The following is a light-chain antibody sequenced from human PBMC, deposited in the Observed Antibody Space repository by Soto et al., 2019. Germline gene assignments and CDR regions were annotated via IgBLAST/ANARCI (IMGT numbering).Light chain of an antibody. CDR2: AAS. V-gene: IGKV1-9*01. Sequence: LRQSPAALSLSPGERATLCCRASESVSGYLAWYQQKKGKAPKILIYAASTLQSGVPSRFRGSGSGTDFTLPISRLQPEDFETYYCQQLERYPSTFGGGTKVDIK. J-gene: IGKJ4*01. CDR1: ESVSGY. CDR3: QQLERYPST.